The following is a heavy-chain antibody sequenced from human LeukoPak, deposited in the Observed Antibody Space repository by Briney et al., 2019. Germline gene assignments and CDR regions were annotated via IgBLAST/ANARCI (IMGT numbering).Heavy chain of an antibody. CDR2: ISYDGSNK. V-gene: IGHV3-30-3*01. J-gene: IGHJ4*02. CDR1: GFTFSSYA. CDR3: ARDKPPDY. Sequence: PGRSLRLSCAASGFTFSSYAMHWVRQAPGKGLEWVAVISYDGSNKYYADSVKGRFTISRDNSKNTLYLQMNSLRAEDSAVCYCARDKPPDYWGQGTLVTVSS.